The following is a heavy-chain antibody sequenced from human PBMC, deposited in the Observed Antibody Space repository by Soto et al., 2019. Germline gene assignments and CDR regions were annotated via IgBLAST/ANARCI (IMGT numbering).Heavy chain of an antibody. Sequence: GGSLRLSCAASGFTFSDHYMDWVRQAPGKGLEWVGRTRNKANSYTTEYAASVKGRFTISRDDSKNSLYLQMNSLKTEDTAVYYCAVYRASSAYWGQGTLVTV. CDR2: TRNKANSYTT. J-gene: IGHJ4*02. CDR3: AVYRASSAY. D-gene: IGHD6-19*01. CDR1: GFTFSDHY. V-gene: IGHV3-72*01.